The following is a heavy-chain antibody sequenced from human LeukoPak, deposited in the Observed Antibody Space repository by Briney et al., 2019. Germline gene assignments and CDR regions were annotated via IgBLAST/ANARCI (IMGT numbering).Heavy chain of an antibody. J-gene: IGHJ4*02. CDR2: VNHSGYT. CDR3: ARMTTGHDY. D-gene: IGHD4-17*01. CDR1: GTSFTSYY. V-gene: IGHV4-34*01. Sequence: SETLSLTCGVSGTSFTSYYWSCIRQTPGKGLEWIGEVNHSGYTNMNPSLKSRVTIPVDTSKNQFSLMMTSVTAADTAVYFCARMTTGHDYWGQGTLVTVSS.